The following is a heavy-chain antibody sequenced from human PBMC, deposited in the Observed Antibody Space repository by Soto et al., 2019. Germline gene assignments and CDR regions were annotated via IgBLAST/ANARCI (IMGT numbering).Heavy chain of an antibody. CDR1: GFTFSNYA. D-gene: IGHD1-1*01. CDR3: APVRTQHTSFDAFNV. CDR2: ISDSGAT. J-gene: IGHJ3*01. Sequence: EVQLLESGGGSLQTGGSLRLSCAASGFTFSNYAMGWLRQAPGKGLECVSIISDSGATFYAASVQDRFTISRDNSKNTLHLQVNSLRAEDTAVYFCAPVRTQHTSFDAFNVWGQGTMVTVSS. V-gene: IGHV3-23*01.